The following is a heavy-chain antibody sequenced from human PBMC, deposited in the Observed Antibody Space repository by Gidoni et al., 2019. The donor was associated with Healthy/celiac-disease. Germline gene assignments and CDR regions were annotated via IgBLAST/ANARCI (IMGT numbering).Heavy chain of an antibody. J-gene: IGHJ3*02. CDR2: IWYDGSNK. D-gene: IGHD4-17*01. CDR1: GFTFSSYG. Sequence: QVQLVESGGGVVQPGRSLRLSCAASGFTFSSYGMHWVRQAPGKGLEWVAVIWYDGSNKYYADSVKGRFTISRDNSKNTLYLQMNSLRAEDTAVYYCARVRQGRKDYGDYVNAFDIWGQGTMVTVSS. V-gene: IGHV3-33*01. CDR3: ARVRQGRKDYGDYVNAFDI.